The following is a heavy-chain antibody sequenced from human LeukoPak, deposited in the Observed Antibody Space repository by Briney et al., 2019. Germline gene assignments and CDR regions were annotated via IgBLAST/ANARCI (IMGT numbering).Heavy chain of an antibody. Sequence: PGGSLRLSCAASGFTFSSYAMSWVRQAPGKGLEWVSSISGNSDRTYYADSVKGRFTISRDNSKNTVTLQMNSLRAEDTAVYSCAKGHGDYVPAEYLQHWGQGTLVTVSS. D-gene: IGHD4-17*01. CDR3: AKGHGDYVPAEYLQH. CDR1: GFTFSSYA. V-gene: IGHV3-23*01. J-gene: IGHJ1*01. CDR2: ISGNSDRT.